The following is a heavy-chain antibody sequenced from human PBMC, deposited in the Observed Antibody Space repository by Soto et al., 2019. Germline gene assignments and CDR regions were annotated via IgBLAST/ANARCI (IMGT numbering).Heavy chain of an antibody. D-gene: IGHD3-3*01. CDR1: GGSISFYY. CDR2: IYYSGST. Sequence: SETLSLTCTVSGGSISFYYWSWIRQPPGKGLEWIGSIYYSGSTYYNPSLKSRVTISVDTSKNQFSLKLSSVTAADTAVYYCARHNLRFFEWLLSPFDYWGQGTLVTVSS. V-gene: IGHV4-59*05. J-gene: IGHJ4*02. CDR3: ARHNLRFFEWLLSPFDY.